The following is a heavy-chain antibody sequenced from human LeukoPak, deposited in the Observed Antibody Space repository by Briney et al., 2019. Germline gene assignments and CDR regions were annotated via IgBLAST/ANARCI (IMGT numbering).Heavy chain of an antibody. CDR2: ISGSGGST. CDR1: GFTFSNYA. V-gene: IGHV3-23*01. J-gene: IGHJ4*02. D-gene: IGHD3-22*01. Sequence: GGSLRLSCAASGFTFSNYAMSWVRQAPGKGLEWVSAISGSGGSTYYADSVKGRFTISRDNSKNTLYLQTNSLRAEDTAVYYCAKASAMIVVVSKHFDYWGQGTLVTVSS. CDR3: AKASAMIVVVSKHFDY.